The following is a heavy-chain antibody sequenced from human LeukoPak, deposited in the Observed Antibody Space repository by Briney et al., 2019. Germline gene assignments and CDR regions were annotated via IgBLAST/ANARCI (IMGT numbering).Heavy chain of an antibody. D-gene: IGHD4-23*01. J-gene: IGHJ4*02. Sequence: PGGSLRLSCAASGFTFSSYGMHWVRQAPGKGLEWVAFIRYDGSNKYYADSVKGRFTISRDNSKNTLYLQMNSLRAEDTAVYYCARDMLPLGGNSIDYWGQGTLVTVSS. CDR2: IRYDGSNK. CDR1: GFTFSSYG. CDR3: ARDMLPLGGNSIDY. V-gene: IGHV3-30*02.